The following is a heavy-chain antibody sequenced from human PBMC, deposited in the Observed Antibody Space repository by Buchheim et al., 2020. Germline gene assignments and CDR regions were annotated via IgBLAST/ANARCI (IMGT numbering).Heavy chain of an antibody. CDR3: ARDHYGGNSGGYWYFDL. V-gene: IGHV4-31*03. CDR2: IYYSGST. Sequence: QVQLQESGPGLVKPSQTLSLTCTVSGGSISSGGYYWSWIRQHPGKGLEWIGYIYYSGSTYYNPSLQSRVTIAVDTSKNQFSLKLSSVTAADTAVYYCARDHYGGNSGGYWYFDLWGRGTL. D-gene: IGHD4-23*01. J-gene: IGHJ2*01. CDR1: GGSISSGGYY.